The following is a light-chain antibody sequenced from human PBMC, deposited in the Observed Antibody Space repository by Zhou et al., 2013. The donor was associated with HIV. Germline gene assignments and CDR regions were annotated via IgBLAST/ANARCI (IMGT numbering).Light chain of an antibody. CDR2: RAS. V-gene: IGKV1-5*03. Sequence: DIQMTQSPSTLSASVGDRVTITCRASQSISSWLAWYQQKPGKAPKLLIYRASTLESGVPSRFSGSGSGTEFTLTISSLQPDDFGTYYCQQCNSYPYTFGQGPSWRSN. CDR3: QQCNSYPYT. CDR1: QSISSW. J-gene: IGKJ2*01.